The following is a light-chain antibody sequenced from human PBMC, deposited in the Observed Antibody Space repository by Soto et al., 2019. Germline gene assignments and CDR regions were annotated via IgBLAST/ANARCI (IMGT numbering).Light chain of an antibody. Sequence: EIVLTQSPATLSLSPGERATLSCRASQSVSSYLAWYQQKPGQAPRLLIYDASNRATGIPARFSGSGSGTDFPLTISSLEPEDFAVYYCQRRSNWPPFTFGGGTKVEIK. V-gene: IGKV3-11*01. CDR2: DAS. CDR3: QRRSNWPPFT. J-gene: IGKJ4*01. CDR1: QSVSSY.